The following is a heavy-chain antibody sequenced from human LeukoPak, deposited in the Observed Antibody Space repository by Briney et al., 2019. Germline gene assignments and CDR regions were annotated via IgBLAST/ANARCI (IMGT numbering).Heavy chain of an antibody. CDR1: GYTFTSYG. J-gene: IGHJ6*02. D-gene: IGHD2-2*01. CDR3: ARHRGSTSGRSYYGMDV. V-gene: IGHV1-18*01. Sequence: ASVKVSCKASGYTFTSYGISWVRQAPGQGLEWMGWISAYNGNTNYAQKLQGRVTMTTDTSTSTAYMELRSLRSDDTAVYYCARHRGSTSGRSYYGMDVWGQGTTVTVSS. CDR2: ISAYNGNT.